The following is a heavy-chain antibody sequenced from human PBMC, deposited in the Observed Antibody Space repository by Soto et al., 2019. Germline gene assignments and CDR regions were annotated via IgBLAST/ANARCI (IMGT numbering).Heavy chain of an antibody. J-gene: IGHJ3*02. V-gene: IGHV1-69*13. CDR3: ARDIRYCSGGSCYGPGAFDI. D-gene: IGHD2-15*01. CDR1: GGTFSSYS. CDR2: IIPIFGTA. Sequence: SVKVSCKASGGTFSSYSISWVRQAPGQGLEWMGGIIPIFGTANYAQKFQGRVTITADESTSTAYMELSSLRSEDTAVYYCARDIRYCSGGSCYGPGAFDIWGQGTMVTVSS.